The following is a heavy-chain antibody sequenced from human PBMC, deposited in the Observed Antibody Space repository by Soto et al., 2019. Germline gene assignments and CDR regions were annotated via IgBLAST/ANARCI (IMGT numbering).Heavy chain of an antibody. D-gene: IGHD2-2*01. V-gene: IGHV3-23*01. CDR2: ISGGGRTT. CDR3: AKCSSASCFKEGFDY. J-gene: IGHJ4*02. CDR1: GFTFSSYA. Sequence: EVQLLESGGDLAQPGGSLRLSCAASGFTFSSYAMSLVRQDPGKGLEWVSGISGGGRTTYYADSVKGRFTISRDNSKNTLFLQMNSLTVGDTVVYYCAKCSSASCFKEGFDYWGQGTLVTVSS.